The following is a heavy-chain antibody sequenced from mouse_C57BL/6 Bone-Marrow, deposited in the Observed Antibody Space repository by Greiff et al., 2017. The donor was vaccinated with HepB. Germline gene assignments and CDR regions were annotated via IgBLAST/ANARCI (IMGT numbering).Heavy chain of an antibody. D-gene: IGHD1-1*01. J-gene: IGHJ3*01. V-gene: IGHV5-6*01. Sequence: EVQRVESGGDLVKPGGSLKLSCAASGFTFSSYGMSWVRQTPDKRLEWVATISSGGSYTYYPDSVKGRFTISRDNAKNTLYLQMSSQKSEDTAMSDCARHPVIYYYDSGYGFAYWGQGTLVTVSA. CDR2: ISSGGSYT. CDR3: ARHPVIYYYDSGYGFAY. CDR1: GFTFSSYG.